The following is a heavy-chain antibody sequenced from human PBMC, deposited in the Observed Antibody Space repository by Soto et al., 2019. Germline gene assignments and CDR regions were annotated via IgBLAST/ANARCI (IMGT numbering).Heavy chain of an antibody. J-gene: IGHJ6*02. D-gene: IGHD3-22*01. Sequence: PSETLSLTCAVYGGSFSGYYWSWIRQPPGTGLEWIGEINHSGSTNYNPSLKSRVTISVDTSKNQFSLKLSSVTAADTAVYYCARAGPFITMIVVVIRETYGMDVWGQGTTVPVSS. CDR2: INHSGST. V-gene: IGHV4-34*01. CDR1: GGSFSGYY. CDR3: ARAGPFITMIVVVIRETYGMDV.